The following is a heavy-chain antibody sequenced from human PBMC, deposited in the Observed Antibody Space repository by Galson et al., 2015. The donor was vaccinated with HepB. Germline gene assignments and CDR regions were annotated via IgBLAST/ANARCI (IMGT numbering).Heavy chain of an antibody. CDR2: IWYDGSNK. CDR3: AKDSAAATDWYFDY. V-gene: IGHV3-33*06. D-gene: IGHD6-13*01. J-gene: IGHJ4*02. CDR1: GFTFSSYG. Sequence: SLRLSCAASGFTFSSYGMHWVRQAPGKGLEWVAVIWYDGSNKYYADSVKGRFTISRDNSKNTLYLQMNSLRAEDTAVYYCAKDSAAATDWYFDYWGQGTLVTVSS.